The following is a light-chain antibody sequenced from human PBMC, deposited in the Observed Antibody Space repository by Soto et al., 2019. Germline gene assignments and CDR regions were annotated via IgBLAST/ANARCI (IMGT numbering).Light chain of an antibody. CDR1: QSVSSSY. V-gene: IGKV3-20*01. CDR2: GAS. J-gene: IGKJ5*01. CDR3: QQYGSSPAIT. Sequence: ENVLTPSPGPLALSPREGATLSCRSIQSVSSSYLAWCQQKPGQAPRLLIYGASSRATGIPDRFSGSGSGTDFTLTISRLEPEDFAVYYCQQYGSSPAITFGQGTRLEI.